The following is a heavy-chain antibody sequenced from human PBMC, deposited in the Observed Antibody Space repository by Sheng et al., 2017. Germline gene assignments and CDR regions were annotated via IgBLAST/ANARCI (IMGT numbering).Heavy chain of an antibody. CDR2: ISYDGSNK. D-gene: IGHD2-2*01. V-gene: IGHV3-30*01. Sequence: ESGGGVVQPGRSLRLSCAASGFTFSSYAMHWVRQAPGKGLEWVAVISYDGSNKYYADSVKGRFTISRDNSKNTLYLQMNSLRAEDTAVYYCARAAVRSTSCYGWFDPWGQGTLVTVSS. CDR3: ARAAVRSTSCYGWFDP. J-gene: IGHJ5*02. CDR1: GFTFSSYA.